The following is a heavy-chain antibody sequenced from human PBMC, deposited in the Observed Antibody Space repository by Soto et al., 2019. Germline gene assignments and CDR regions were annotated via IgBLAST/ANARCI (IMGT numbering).Heavy chain of an antibody. CDR2: IYYSGST. CDR3: ARDVVRSGVFTVTTSRWFAP. Sequence: SETLSLTCTVSGGSVSSGGYYWSWIRQPPGKGLEWIGHIYYSGSTNYNPSLKSRVTISLDTSKNQFSLKLSSVTAADTAVYYCARDVVRSGVFTVTTSRWFAPWGQGTLVTVS. D-gene: IGHD4-17*01. V-gene: IGHV4-61*08. CDR1: GGSVSSGGYY. J-gene: IGHJ5*02.